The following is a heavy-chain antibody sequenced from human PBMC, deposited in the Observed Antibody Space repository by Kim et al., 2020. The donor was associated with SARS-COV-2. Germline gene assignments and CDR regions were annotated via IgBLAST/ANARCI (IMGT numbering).Heavy chain of an antibody. V-gene: IGHV3-74*01. CDR1: GFTFSSYW. Sequence: GGSLRLSCAASGFTFSSYWMHWVRQAPGKGLVWVSRINSDGSSTSYADSVKGRFTISRDNAKNTLYLQMNSLRAEDTAVYYCARLEVDIVATIGLSAWFDPWGQGTLVTVSS. J-gene: IGHJ5*02. CDR3: ARLEVDIVATIGLSAWFDP. D-gene: IGHD5-12*01. CDR2: INSDGSST.